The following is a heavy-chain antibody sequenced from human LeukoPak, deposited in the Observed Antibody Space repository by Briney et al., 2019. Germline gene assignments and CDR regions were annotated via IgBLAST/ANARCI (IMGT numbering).Heavy chain of an antibody. J-gene: IGHJ4*02. CDR3: ARAGQDSSGYYRR. V-gene: IGHV3-11*04. Sequence: GGSLRLSCAASGFTFSDYYMSWIRQAPGKGLEWISYITSSGSNIYYADSVKGRFTISRDNAKNSLYLQMNSLRAEDTAVYYCARAGQDSSGYYRRWGQGTLVTVSS. CDR2: ITSSGSNI. D-gene: IGHD3-22*01. CDR1: GFTFSDYY.